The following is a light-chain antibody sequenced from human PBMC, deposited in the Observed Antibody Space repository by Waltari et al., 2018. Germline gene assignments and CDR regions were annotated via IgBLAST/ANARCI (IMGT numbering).Light chain of an antibody. CDR3: SSYISSSTLEV. CDR2: DVS. J-gene: IGLJ2*01. Sequence: QSALTQPASVPGSPGQSITISCTGTSSDVGAYNCVSCYQQHPGKAPKLMIFDVSSRPSGVATRFAGSKSGNTASLTISGRQAEDEADYYCSSYISSSTLEVFGGGTSLTVL. CDR1: SSDVGAYNC. V-gene: IGLV2-14*03.